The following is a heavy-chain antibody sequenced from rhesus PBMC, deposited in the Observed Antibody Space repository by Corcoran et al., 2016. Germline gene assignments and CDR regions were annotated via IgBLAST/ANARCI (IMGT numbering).Heavy chain of an antibody. CDR3: ARDPATGYFDF. V-gene: IGHV4-80*01. CDR2: IDGSFGTT. J-gene: IGHJ4*01. CDR1: GYSLSATW. D-gene: IGHD6-31*01. Sequence: QVQLQESGPGLVKPSETLSLLCIVSGYSLSATWWSWIRRPPGEGLEWIGEIDGSFGTTDYSPSLKSRVTISKDASRNQLSLKVTSVTAADTAVYYCARDPATGYFDFWGQGVLVPVSS.